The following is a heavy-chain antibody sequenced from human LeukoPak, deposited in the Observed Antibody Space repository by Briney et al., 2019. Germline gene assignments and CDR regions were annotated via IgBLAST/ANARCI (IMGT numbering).Heavy chain of an antibody. CDR3: ARDLGFYMDV. V-gene: IGHV3-21*01. J-gene: IGHJ6*03. CDR2: ISSSSSYI. Sequence: PGGSLRLSCAASGFTFSSYWMSWVRQAPGKGLEWVSSISSSSSYIYYADSVKGRFTISRDNAKNSLYLQMNSLRAEDTAVYYCARDLGFYMDVWGKGTTVTVSS. CDR1: GFTFSSYW.